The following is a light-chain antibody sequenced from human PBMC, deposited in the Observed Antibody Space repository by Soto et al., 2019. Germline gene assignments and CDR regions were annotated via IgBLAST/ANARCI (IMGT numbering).Light chain of an antibody. V-gene: IGKV3-20*01. Sequence: EIVLTQSPGTLSLSPGERATLSCRASQSVSSSYLAWYQQKPGQAPRLLIYGASSRATSIPDRFSGSGSGTDFTLTISRLEPEDFAVYYCQQYGSSPTYTFGQGTKLEIK. J-gene: IGKJ2*01. CDR1: QSVSSSY. CDR2: GAS. CDR3: QQYGSSPTYT.